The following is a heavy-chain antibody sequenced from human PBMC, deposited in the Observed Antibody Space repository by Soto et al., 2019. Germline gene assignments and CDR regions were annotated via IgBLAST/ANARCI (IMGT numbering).Heavy chain of an antibody. CDR3: AKDGIEGITFGGVISIAFQH. D-gene: IGHD3-16*02. CDR1: GFTFSSYA. CDR2: ISWNSGSI. Sequence: GGSLRLSCAASGFTFSSYAMSWVRQAPGKGLEWVSGISWNSGSIGYADSVKGRFTISRDNAKNSLYLQMNSLRAEDTALYYCAKDGIEGITFGGVISIAFQHWGQGTLVTVSS. J-gene: IGHJ1*01. V-gene: IGHV3-9*01.